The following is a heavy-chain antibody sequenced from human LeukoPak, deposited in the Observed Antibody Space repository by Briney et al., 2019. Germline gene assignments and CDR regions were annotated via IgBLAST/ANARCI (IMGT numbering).Heavy chain of an antibody. CDR1: GYTFTAYY. CDR3: ARDIGYNYGSKDYFDY. D-gene: IGHD5-18*01. V-gene: IGHV1-2*02. CDR2: VHPNSGDT. J-gene: IGHJ4*02. Sequence: ASVRVSCKASGYTFTAYYMHWVRQAPGQGPEWVGWVHPNSGDTNSALKFRGRITLTRDTSINTAYMELSGLTSDDTAVYYCARDIGYNYGSKDYFDYWGQGTLVTVSS.